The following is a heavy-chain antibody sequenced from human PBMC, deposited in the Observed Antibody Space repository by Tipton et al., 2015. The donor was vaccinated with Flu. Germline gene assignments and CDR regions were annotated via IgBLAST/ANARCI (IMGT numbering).Heavy chain of an antibody. CDR3: ARGPLPDSNWYNGMDV. CDR1: GFTFSSYD. J-gene: IGHJ6*02. D-gene: IGHD6-13*01. CDR2: IGSAGDT. V-gene: IGHV3-13*01. Sequence: QLVQSGGTLVQPGGSLRLSCAASGFTFSSYDIHWVRQATGKGLEWVSAIGSAGDTYYLDSVKGRFTISRDNAKNSLYLQMNSLGVGDTAVYYCARGPLPDSNWYNGMDVWGQGTTVTVSS.